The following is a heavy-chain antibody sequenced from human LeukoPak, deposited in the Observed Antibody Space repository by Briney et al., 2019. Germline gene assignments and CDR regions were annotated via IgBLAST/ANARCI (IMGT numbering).Heavy chain of an antibody. Sequence: KPSQTLSLTCAVSGGSISSGGYSWSWLRQPPGKGLEWIGYIYHSGSTYYNPSLKSRVTISVDTSKNQFSLKLSSVTAADTAVYYCARHEAWFDPWGQGTLVTVSS. V-gene: IGHV4-30-2*01. CDR1: GGSISSGGYS. CDR3: ARHEAWFDP. J-gene: IGHJ5*02. CDR2: IYHSGST.